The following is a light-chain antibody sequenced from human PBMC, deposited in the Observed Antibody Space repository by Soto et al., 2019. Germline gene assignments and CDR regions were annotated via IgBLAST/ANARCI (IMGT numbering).Light chain of an antibody. V-gene: IGKV1-33*01. CDR3: QQYDNLPMYT. J-gene: IGKJ2*01. CDR1: QDISNY. Sequence: DIQMTQSPSSLSASVGDRVTITCQASQDISNYLNWYQQKPGKAPKLLIYDASNLETGVPSRFSGSGSGTDFTFTISSLQPEDIATYYCQQYDNLPMYTFGQGTSWRSN. CDR2: DAS.